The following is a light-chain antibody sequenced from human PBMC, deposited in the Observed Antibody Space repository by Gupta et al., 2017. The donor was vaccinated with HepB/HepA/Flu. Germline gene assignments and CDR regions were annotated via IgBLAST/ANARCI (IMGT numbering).Light chain of an antibody. J-gene: IGLJ3*02. V-gene: IGLV1-40*01. Sequence: QSVLTQPPSVSGAPGQRVILSCTGSSSNIGAGYDVHWYQQLPGTAPKLLISGNINRPSGVPDRFSGSKSGASASLAITGLQAEDEADYYCQSYDNSLSAWVFGGGTKLAVL. CDR2: GNI. CDR3: QSYDNSLSAWV. CDR1: SSNIGAGYD.